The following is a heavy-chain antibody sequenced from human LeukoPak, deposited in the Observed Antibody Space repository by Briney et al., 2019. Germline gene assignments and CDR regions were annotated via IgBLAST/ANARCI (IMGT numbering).Heavy chain of an antibody. D-gene: IGHD3-22*01. CDR2: ISSSSSTI. CDR1: GFTFSSYS. Sequence: GGSLRLSCAASGFTFSSYSMNWVRQAPGKGLEWGSYISSSSSTIYYADSVKGRFTISRDNAKNSLYLQMNSLRAEDTAVYYCASGGYYYDSSGYLDYWGQGTLVTVSS. J-gene: IGHJ4*02. V-gene: IGHV3-48*01. CDR3: ASGGYYYDSSGYLDY.